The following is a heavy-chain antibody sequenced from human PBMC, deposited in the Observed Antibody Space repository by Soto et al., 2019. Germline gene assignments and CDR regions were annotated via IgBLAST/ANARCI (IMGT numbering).Heavy chain of an antibody. D-gene: IGHD3-10*01. V-gene: IGHV4-34*01. CDR3: ARGGDGSGNWFDP. CDR1: GGSLSGYY. CDR2: SNHRGNT. J-gene: IGHJ5*02. Sequence: SETLSLTCAVYGGSLSGYYWSWIRQPPGKGLEWVGESNHRGNTNYNPSLKSRVTISVDTSKNQLFLNLNYVTAADTALYYCARGGDGSGNWFDPWGQGTPVTVSS.